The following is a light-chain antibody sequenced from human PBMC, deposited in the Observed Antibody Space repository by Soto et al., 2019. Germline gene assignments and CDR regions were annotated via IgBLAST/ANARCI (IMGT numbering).Light chain of an antibody. CDR1: NIGSKS. CDR3: QVWDSSSDHVV. V-gene: IGLV3-21*04. Sequence: ELTQPPSVSVAPGKTARITCGGNNIGSKSVHWYQQKPGQAPVLVIYYDNDRPSGIPERFSGSNSGNTATLTISRVEAGDEADYYCQVWDSSSDHVVFGGGTKVTVL. J-gene: IGLJ2*01. CDR2: YDN.